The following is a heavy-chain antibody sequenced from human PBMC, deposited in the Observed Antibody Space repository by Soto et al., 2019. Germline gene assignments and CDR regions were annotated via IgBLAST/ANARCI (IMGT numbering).Heavy chain of an antibody. J-gene: IGHJ4*02. CDR2: INPDSGAT. CDR3: VRGDYGPGGYPFPCFDY. CDR1: GYSFTGYY. V-gene: IGHV1-2*02. D-gene: IGHD2-8*02. Sequence: HEHLVQSGAEVKRPGASLKVSCKASGYSFTGYYIHWVRQAPGQGLEWLGGINPDSGATNYAQNLRGRVTLTNDTSTSTASMDLTSLTSADTAVYYCVRGDYGPGGYPFPCFDYWGQGTLVIVSS.